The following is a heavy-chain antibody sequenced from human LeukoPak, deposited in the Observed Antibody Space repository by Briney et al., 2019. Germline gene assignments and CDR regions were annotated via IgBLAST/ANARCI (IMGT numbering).Heavy chain of an antibody. J-gene: IGHJ2*01. D-gene: IGHD3-22*01. Sequence: PGGSLRLSCAASGFTFDDYAMHWVRQAPGKGLEWVSGISWNSGSIGYADSVKGRFTISRDNAKNSLYLQMNSLRAEDTALYYCAKDSGIYYDSSGYYSDIWYFDLWGRGTLVTVSS. CDR2: ISWNSGSI. V-gene: IGHV3-9*01. CDR3: AKDSGIYYDSSGYYSDIWYFDL. CDR1: GFTFDDYA.